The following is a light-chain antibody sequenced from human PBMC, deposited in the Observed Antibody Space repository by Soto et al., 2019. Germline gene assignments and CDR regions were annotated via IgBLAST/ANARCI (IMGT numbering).Light chain of an antibody. Sequence: QSVLTQPRSVSGSPGQSVTISCTGTNSDVGAYNYVSWYQQHPGKAPKLMIYEVNKRPSGVPDRFSGSKSGNTASLTVSGLQAEDEADYYCSSYAGSSNVFGTGTKVTVL. CDR2: EVN. CDR3: SSYAGSSNV. J-gene: IGLJ1*01. CDR1: NSDVGAYNY. V-gene: IGLV2-8*01.